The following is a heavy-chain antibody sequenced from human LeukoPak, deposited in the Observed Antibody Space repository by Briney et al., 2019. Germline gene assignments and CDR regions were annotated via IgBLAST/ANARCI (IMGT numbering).Heavy chain of an antibody. D-gene: IGHD2-2*01. Sequence: GGSLRLSCAASGFTFSSYSMNWVRQAPGKGLEWVSSISSSSSYIYYADSVKGRFTISRDNAKNSLYLQMNSLRAEDTAVYYCARVRVVVPAAKDAFDIWGQGTMVTVSS. CDR1: GFTFSSYS. V-gene: IGHV3-21*01. CDR3: ARVRVVVPAAKDAFDI. J-gene: IGHJ3*02. CDR2: ISSSSSYI.